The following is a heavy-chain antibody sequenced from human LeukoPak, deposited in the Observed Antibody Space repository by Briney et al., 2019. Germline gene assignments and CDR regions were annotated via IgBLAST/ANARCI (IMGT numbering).Heavy chain of an antibody. CDR3: ARQAMDPVRWFDP. J-gene: IGHJ5*02. Sequence: SVKVSCKASGGTFSSYAISWVRQAPGQGLEWMGGIIPIFGTANYAQKFQGRVTITADESTSTAYMELSSLRSEDTAVYYCARQAMDPVRWFDPWGQGTLVTVPS. CDR2: IIPIFGTA. CDR1: GGTFSSYA. D-gene: IGHD5-18*01. V-gene: IGHV1-69*13.